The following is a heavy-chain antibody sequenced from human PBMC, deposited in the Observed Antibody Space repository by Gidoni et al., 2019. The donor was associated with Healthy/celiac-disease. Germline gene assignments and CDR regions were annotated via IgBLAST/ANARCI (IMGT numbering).Heavy chain of an antibody. CDR3: ARATRGSGSQPHNYYGMDV. J-gene: IGHJ6*02. CDR2: INHSGST. Sequence: QVQLQQWGAGLLKPSETLSLTCAVYGGSFSGYYWSWIRQPPGKGLEWIGEINHSGSTNYNPSLKSRVTISVDTSKNQFSLKLSSVTAADTAVYYCARATRGSGSQPHNYYGMDVWGQGTTVTVSS. V-gene: IGHV4-34*01. CDR1: GGSFSGYY. D-gene: IGHD3-10*01.